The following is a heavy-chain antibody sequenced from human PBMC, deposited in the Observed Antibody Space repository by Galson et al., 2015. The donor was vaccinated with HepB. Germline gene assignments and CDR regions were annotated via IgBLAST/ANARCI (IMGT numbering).Heavy chain of an antibody. D-gene: IGHD6-13*01. CDR2: ISYDGSNK. CDR3: ARDGGGSSWYGWFDP. V-gene: IGHV3-30*04. Sequence: SLRLSCAASGFTFSSYAMHWVRQAPGEGLEWVAVISYDGSNKYYADSVKGRFTISRDNSKNTPYLQMNSLRAEDTAVYYCARDGGGSSWYGWFDPWGQGTLVTVSS. J-gene: IGHJ5*02. CDR1: GFTFSSYA.